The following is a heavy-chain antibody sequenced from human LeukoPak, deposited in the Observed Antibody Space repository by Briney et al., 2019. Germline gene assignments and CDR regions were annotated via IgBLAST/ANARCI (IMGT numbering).Heavy chain of an antibody. J-gene: IGHJ4*02. CDR3: ARLRTAAAGSDY. Sequence: SETLSLTCTVSGGPVSGYYWSWLRQPPGKGLEWIGYIYYSGSTNYNPSLNSRVTLSVDTSKNQFSLNLVSVTAADTAVYFCARLRTAAAGSDYWGQGTLVTVSS. CDR1: GGPVSGYY. V-gene: IGHV4-59*02. D-gene: IGHD6-13*01. CDR2: IYYSGST.